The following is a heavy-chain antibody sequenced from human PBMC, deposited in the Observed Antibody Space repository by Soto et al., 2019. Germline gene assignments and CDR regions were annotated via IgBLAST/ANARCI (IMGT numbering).Heavy chain of an antibody. D-gene: IGHD3-16*01. J-gene: IGHJ4*02. CDR2: ISDDGSSK. CDR1: GFTFSSFG. V-gene: IGHV3-30*18. Sequence: QVLLVESGGGVVQPGRSLRISCAVSGFTFSSFGMHWVRQAPGKGLEWVAVISDDGSSKHYADSLKGRFTISRDNSNNSLSLQMYSLGPEDTDVYYCAKDRWGDFCALNLTGYWGQGTLVTVSS. CDR3: AKDRWGDFCALNLTGY.